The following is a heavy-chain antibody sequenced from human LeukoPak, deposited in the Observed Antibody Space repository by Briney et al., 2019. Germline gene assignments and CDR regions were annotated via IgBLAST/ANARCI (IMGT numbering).Heavy chain of an antibody. Sequence: WIGRIYTSGSTNYNPSLKSRVTISVDTSKNQFSLKLSSVTAADTAVYYCARRAARTFDLWGRGTLATVSS. V-gene: IGHV4-61*02. J-gene: IGHJ2*01. CDR2: IYTSGST. D-gene: IGHD2-15*01. CDR3: ARRAARTFDL.